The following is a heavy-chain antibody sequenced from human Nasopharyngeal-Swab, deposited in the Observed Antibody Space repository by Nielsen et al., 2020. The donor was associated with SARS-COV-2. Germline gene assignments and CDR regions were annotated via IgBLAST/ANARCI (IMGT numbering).Heavy chain of an antibody. Sequence: WVRQAPGQGLEWMGGIIPIFGTANYAQKFQGRVTITADKSTSTAYMELSSLRSEDTAVYYCAKDPYYYGSGSYWNYFDYWGQGTLVTVSS. V-gene: IGHV1-69*06. CDR2: IIPIFGTA. CDR3: AKDPYYYGSGSYWNYFDY. D-gene: IGHD3-10*01. J-gene: IGHJ4*02.